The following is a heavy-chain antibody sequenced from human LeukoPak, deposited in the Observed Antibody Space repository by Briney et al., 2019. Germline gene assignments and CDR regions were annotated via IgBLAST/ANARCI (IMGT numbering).Heavy chain of an antibody. CDR3: AKSGGFFDT. CDR1: GFTFTNYW. J-gene: IGHJ4*02. V-gene: IGHV3-7*01. Sequence: PGGSLRLSCTVSGFTFTNYWMTWVRQAPGKGLEWVANIGQDGTDKYYVDSVVGRFTIPRDNAQNLLYLRMNSLRAEDTGVYFCAKSGGFFDTWGQGTMVTVSS. CDR2: IGQDGTDK. D-gene: IGHD1-26*01.